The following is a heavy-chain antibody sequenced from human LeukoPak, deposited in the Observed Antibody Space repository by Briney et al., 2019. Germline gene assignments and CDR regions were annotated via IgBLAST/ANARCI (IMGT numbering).Heavy chain of an antibody. CDR3: AKRYIGNYYFDY. CDR2: ISSSGAST. V-gene: IGHV3-23*01. Sequence: GGSLRLSCAASGFTFTGNSMHWVRQGPGKGLEWVSAISSSGASTHYVDSVKGRFTISRDNSKNTLYLQMNSLRAEDTAVYYCAKRYIGNYYFDYWGQGTLVTVSS. J-gene: IGHJ4*02. D-gene: IGHD3-16*02. CDR1: GFTFTGNS.